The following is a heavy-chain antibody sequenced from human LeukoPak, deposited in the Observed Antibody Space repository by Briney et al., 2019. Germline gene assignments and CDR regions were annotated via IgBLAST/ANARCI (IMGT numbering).Heavy chain of an antibody. V-gene: IGHV4-61*02. J-gene: IGHJ6*03. CDR2: IYTSGST. Sequence: SQTLSLTCTVSGGSISSGSYYWSWIRQPAGKGLEWIGRIYTSGSTNYNPSLKSRVTISVDTSKNQFSLKLSSVTAADTAVYYCARLKCRIAVAASTYYYYYMDVWGKGTTVTVSS. D-gene: IGHD6-19*01. CDR3: ARLKCRIAVAASTYYYYYMDV. CDR1: GGSISSGSYY.